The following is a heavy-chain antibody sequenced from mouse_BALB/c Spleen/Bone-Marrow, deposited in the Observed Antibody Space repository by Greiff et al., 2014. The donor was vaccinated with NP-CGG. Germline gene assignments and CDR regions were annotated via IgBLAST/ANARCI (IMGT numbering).Heavy chain of an antibody. J-gene: IGHJ3*01. V-gene: IGHV1-9*01. D-gene: IGHD2-4*01. CDR2: ILPGSGSI. CDR3: ARLITTGGLPY. Sequence: QVQLQQSGAELMKPGASVKISCKATGYTFSFYWIEWVKQRPGHGLEWIGEILPGSGSINYNEKFKGKATFTVDPSSNTAYMQLSSLTSEDSAVYYCARLITTGGLPYWGQGTLVTVSA. CDR1: GYTFSFYW.